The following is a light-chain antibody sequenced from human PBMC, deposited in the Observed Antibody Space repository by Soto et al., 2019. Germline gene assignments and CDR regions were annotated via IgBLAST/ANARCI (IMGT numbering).Light chain of an antibody. CDR2: ATS. CDR3: QQFGKLPWT. CDR1: QSVPSTY. Sequence: VWSQTPDRLSLSPGERATLSCRASQSVPSTYFDWYQQKSGQPPRLLISATSNRATGIPDRFSGSGSGRDFTLTISSLEPEDFAVYFCQQFGKLPWTFGQGTKVEIK. J-gene: IGKJ1*01. V-gene: IGKV3-20*01.